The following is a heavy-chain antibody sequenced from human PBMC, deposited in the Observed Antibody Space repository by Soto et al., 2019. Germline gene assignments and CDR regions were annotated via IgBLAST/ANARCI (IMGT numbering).Heavy chain of an antibody. V-gene: IGHV3-72*01. J-gene: IGHJ4*02. CDR2: TRNKANSDST. D-gene: IGHD1-20*01. CDR1: GFTFSDHY. CDR3: ARYTINSSARYNDY. Sequence: EVQLVESGGGLVQPGGSLRLSCAASGFTFSDHYMDWVRQAPGKGLEWVGRTRNKANSDSTEYAASVKGRFTISRDDSKNSLYLQMNSLKTEDTAVYHCARYTINSSARYNDYWGQGTLVTVSS.